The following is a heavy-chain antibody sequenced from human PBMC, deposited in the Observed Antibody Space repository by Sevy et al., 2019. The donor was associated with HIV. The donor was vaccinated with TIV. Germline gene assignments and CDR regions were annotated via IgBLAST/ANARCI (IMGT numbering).Heavy chain of an antibody. CDR1: GYTFKTYG. V-gene: IGHV1-18*01. CDR3: ARDKPQGVVIIPGSMWGGVDY. Sequence: ASVKVSCKTFGYTFKTYGISWVRQAPGQGLEWMGWISAYSGDTNFAQKFQGRVTMTTDTSTSTAYMELSSLRSDDTAEYFCARDKPQGVVIIPGSMWGGVDYWGQGTVVTVSS. J-gene: IGHJ4*02. D-gene: IGHD2-2*01. CDR2: ISAYSGDT.